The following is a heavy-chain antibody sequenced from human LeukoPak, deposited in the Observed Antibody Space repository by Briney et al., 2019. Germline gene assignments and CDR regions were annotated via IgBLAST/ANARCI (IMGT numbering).Heavy chain of an antibody. J-gene: IGHJ2*01. D-gene: IGHD3-16*01. CDR3: ARKQGDYWYFDL. Sequence: SETLSLTCTVSGGSISTYYWSWIRQSPGKGVEWIGYIYYTGSTNYNPSLRSRVTISVDTSKNQFSLKMSSVTAADTAVYYCARKQGDYWYFDLWGRGTLVSVSS. CDR2: IYYTGST. CDR1: GGSISTYY. V-gene: IGHV4-59*01.